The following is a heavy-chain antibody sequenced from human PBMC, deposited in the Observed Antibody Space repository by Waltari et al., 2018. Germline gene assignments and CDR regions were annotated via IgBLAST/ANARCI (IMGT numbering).Heavy chain of an antibody. CDR3: ARGSLGYMVRGVIRGYAFDI. J-gene: IGHJ3*02. D-gene: IGHD3-10*01. Sequence: QVQLQQWGAGLLKPSETLSLTCAVYGGSFSGYYWSWIRQPPGKGLEWIGEINHSGSTNYNPSLKSLVPISVDTSKNQFSLKLSSVTAADTAVYYCARGSLGYMVRGVIRGYAFDIWGQGTMVTVSS. CDR2: INHSGST. CDR1: GGSFSGYY. V-gene: IGHV4-34*01.